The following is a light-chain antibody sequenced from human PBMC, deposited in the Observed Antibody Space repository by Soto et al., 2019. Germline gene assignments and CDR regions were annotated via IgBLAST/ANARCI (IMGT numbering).Light chain of an antibody. CDR1: QSVSSSY. CDR3: QHYGSSPLT. Sequence: EIVLTQSPGTLSLSPGERATLSCRASQSVSSSYLAWYQQKPGQAPRPLIYGASSRATGIPDRFSGSGSGTDFTLTISRLEPEDFAVYYCQHYGSSPLTFGGGTKVEIK. CDR2: GAS. V-gene: IGKV3-20*01. J-gene: IGKJ4*01.